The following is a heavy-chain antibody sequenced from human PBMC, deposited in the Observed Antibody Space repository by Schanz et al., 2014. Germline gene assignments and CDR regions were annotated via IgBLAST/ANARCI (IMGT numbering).Heavy chain of an antibody. CDR1: GFTFSSHW. V-gene: IGHV3-74*01. Sequence: EVQLVQSGGGLVQPGGSLRLSCAASGFTFSSHWMHWVRQDPGKGLEWVSRINWSDGGSTGYADSVRGRFTISRDNAKNTLYLQMNTLRAEDTALYYCAKGSRSGSKDRDVWGKWTTVTVFS. J-gene: IGHJ6*03. CDR3: AKGSRSGSKDRDV. CDR2: INWSDGGST. D-gene: IGHD3-10*01.